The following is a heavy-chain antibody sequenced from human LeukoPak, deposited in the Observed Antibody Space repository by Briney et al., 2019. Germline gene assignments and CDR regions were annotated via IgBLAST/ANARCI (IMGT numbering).Heavy chain of an antibody. J-gene: IGHJ5*02. CDR3: ARHGMTDVDP. V-gene: IGHV4-34*01. CDR2: IYYSGST. CDR1: GGSFSGYY. D-gene: IGHD1-1*01. Sequence: SETLSLTCAVYGGSFSGYYWSWIRQPPGKGLEWIGSIYYSGSTYYNPSLKSRVTISVDTSKNQFSLKLSSVTAADTAVYYCARHGMTDVDPWGQGTLVTVSS.